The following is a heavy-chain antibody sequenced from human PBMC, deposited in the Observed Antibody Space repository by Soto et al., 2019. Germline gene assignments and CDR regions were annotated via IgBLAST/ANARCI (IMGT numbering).Heavy chain of an antibody. CDR3: ARQQCSSTSCTDY. D-gene: IGHD2-2*01. Sequence: PGESLKISCKGSGYSFTSYWISWVRQMPGKGLEWMGRIDPSDSYTNYSPSFQGHVTISADKSISTAYLQWSSLKASDTAMYYCARQQCSSTSCTDYWGQGALVTVSS. V-gene: IGHV5-10-1*01. CDR2: IDPSDSYT. J-gene: IGHJ4*02. CDR1: GYSFTSYW.